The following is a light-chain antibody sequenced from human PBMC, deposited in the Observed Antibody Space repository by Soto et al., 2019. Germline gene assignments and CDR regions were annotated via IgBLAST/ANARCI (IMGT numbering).Light chain of an antibody. Sequence: IVLTYLAGTLSVSPWERATLSCRSSQMVTGNDFAWFQYRHGQAPSLLIYGVSTRATGTPDRFSASGSATEFTLNINRLEPEDFAVYYCHQYGASPWTFGQG. CDR1: QMVTGND. J-gene: IGKJ1*01. CDR3: HQYGASPWT. CDR2: GVS. V-gene: IGKV3-20*01.